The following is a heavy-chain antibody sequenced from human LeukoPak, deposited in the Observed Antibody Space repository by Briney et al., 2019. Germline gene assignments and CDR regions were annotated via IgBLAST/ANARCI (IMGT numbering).Heavy chain of an antibody. J-gene: IGHJ6*03. Sequence: GESLKISCMISGYRFTDYWIGWVRQMPGKGLEWMGMIFPADSETRYSPSFPGQVTFSVDKSSSTAYLQWSSLKASDSAMYYCARHQMTFGIVGYYMDVWGKGTTVTVSS. CDR3: ARHQMTFGIVGYYMDV. D-gene: IGHD3/OR15-3a*01. CDR2: IFPADSET. V-gene: IGHV5-51*01. CDR1: GYRFTDYW.